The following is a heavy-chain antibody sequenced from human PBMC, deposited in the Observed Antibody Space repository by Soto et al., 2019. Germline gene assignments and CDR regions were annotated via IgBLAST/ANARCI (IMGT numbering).Heavy chain of an antibody. CDR2: IYRNGTT. CDR3: ARLEFYYDDSGQSTLRYFDL. CDR1: GFSVSDTY. D-gene: IGHD3-16*01. Sequence: EEQLVESGGXXXQPGGSLRLSCAASGFSVSDTYMGWVRQGPGQGLEWVXVIYRNGTTYDTDSLKGRITVSRDNAKNTVYLQMSSLRDEDTAVYYCARLEFYYDDSGQSTLRYFDLWGRGALVTVSS. J-gene: IGHJ2*01. V-gene: IGHV3-53*01.